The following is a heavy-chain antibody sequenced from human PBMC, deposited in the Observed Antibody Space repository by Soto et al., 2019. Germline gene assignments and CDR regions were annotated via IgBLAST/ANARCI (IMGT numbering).Heavy chain of an antibody. J-gene: IGHJ6*03. D-gene: IGHD2-2*03. CDR1: GGSISSYY. Sequence: SETLSLTCTVSGGSISSYYWSWIRQPPGKGLEWIGYIYYSGSTNYNPSLKSRVTISVDTSKNQFSLKLSSVTAADTAVYYCARDGGSCSSTSCYDSYYYYYMDVWGKGTTVTGLL. CDR2: IYYSGST. V-gene: IGHV4-59*01. CDR3: ARDGGSCSSTSCYDSYYYYYMDV.